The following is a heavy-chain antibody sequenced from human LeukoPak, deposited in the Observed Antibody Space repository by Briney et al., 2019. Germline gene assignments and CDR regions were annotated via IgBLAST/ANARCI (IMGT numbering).Heavy chain of an antibody. D-gene: IGHD3-16*01. J-gene: IGHJ6*02. Sequence: ASVKVSCKASGGTFSSYATSWVRQAPGQGLEWMGGIIPIFGTANYAQKFQGRVTITADESTSTAYMELSSLRSEDTAVYYCASRMITMGYYYYGMDVWGQGTTVTVSS. V-gene: IGHV1-69*13. CDR3: ASRMITMGYYYYGMDV. CDR1: GGTFSSYA. CDR2: IIPIFGTA.